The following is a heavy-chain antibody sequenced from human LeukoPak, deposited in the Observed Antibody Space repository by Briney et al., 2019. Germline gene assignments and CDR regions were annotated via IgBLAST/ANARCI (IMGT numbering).Heavy chain of an antibody. CDR1: GYTFNSYW. J-gene: IGHJ4*02. CDR3: ARRYGSALYGVFDY. V-gene: IGHV5-51*01. CDR2: IYPGDSDT. Sequence: GESLKISCKGSGYTFNSYWIGWVRQMPGAGLEWMGIIYPGDSDTRYSPSFQGQVTISADKSISTVYLQWSSLKASDSAMYYCARRYGSALYGVFDYWGQGTLVIVSS. D-gene: IGHD6-19*01.